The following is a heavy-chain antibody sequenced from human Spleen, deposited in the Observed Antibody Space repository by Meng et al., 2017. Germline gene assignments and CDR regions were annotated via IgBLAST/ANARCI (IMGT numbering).Heavy chain of an antibody. J-gene: IGHJ5*02. D-gene: IGHD3-3*01. Sequence: QGQLTQWGSGLLKPSETLSLTCAVYGGSFSGYYWSWIRQPPGKGLEWIGEINHSGSTNYNPSLKSRVTISVDTSKNQFSLKLSSVTAADTAVYYCARRTYYDFWSGYYKTFDPWGQGTLVTVSS. V-gene: IGHV4-34*02. CDR3: ARRTYYDFWSGYYKTFDP. CDR2: INHSGST. CDR1: GGSFSGYY.